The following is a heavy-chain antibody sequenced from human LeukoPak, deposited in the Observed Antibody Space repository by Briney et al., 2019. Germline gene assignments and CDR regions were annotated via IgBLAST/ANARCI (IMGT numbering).Heavy chain of an antibody. J-gene: IGHJ5*02. CDR2: INPNSGGT. V-gene: IGHV1-2*02. CDR3: ARPLDFWRDWFDP. Sequence: ASVKVSCKASGYTFTGYYMHWVRQAPGQGLEWMGWINPNSGGTNYAQKFQGRVTMTRDTSISTAYMELSRLRSDDTAVYYCARPLDFWRDWFDPWGQGTLVTVSS. CDR1: GYTFTGYY. D-gene: IGHD3-3*01.